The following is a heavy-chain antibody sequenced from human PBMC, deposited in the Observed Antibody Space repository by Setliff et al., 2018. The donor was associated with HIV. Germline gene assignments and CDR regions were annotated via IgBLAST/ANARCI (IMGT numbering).Heavy chain of an antibody. V-gene: IGHV4-61*02. D-gene: IGHD3-10*01. CDR1: DSGTYY. Sequence: PSETLSLTCTVSDSGTYYWSWIRQPAGKGLEWIGRVSSRGDTNYNPSLKSRVTISLDTSKNQVSLKLSSVTASDTAVYYCARARYIVIRGDAGMDVWGPGTTVTVSS. CDR3: ARARYIVIRGDAGMDV. J-gene: IGHJ6*02. CDR2: VSSRGDT.